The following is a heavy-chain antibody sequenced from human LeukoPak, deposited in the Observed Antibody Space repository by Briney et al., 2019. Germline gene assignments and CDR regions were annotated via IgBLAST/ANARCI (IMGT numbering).Heavy chain of an antibody. CDR3: VRHDGRGGATMGAFAS. CDR2: IYYGQTI. D-gene: IGHD4/OR15-4a*01. J-gene: IGHJ1*01. CDR1: AASISSSSHH. Sequence: PSETLSLTCTISAASISSSSHHWGWIRQSPGKGLEWIGSIYYGQTIYYNPSLNRRVTISVFTSKDKFPLTVNSVTGADTAVYYCVRHDGRGGATMGAFASWRQGSLVTLSS. V-gene: IGHV4-39*01.